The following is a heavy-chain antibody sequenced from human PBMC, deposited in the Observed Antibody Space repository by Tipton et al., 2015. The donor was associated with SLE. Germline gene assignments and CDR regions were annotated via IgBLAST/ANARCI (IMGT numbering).Heavy chain of an antibody. CDR1: GNSITSSHY. Sequence: TLSLTCSVSGNSITSSHYWGWIRQPPGKGLEWIGYIYYSGSTNYNPSLKSRVTISVDTSKNQFSLKLSSVTAADTAVYYCARAGAGYYYYYYMDVWGKGTTVTVSS. V-gene: IGHV4-59*11. J-gene: IGHJ6*03. CDR3: ARAGAGYYYYYYMDV. CDR2: IYYSGST.